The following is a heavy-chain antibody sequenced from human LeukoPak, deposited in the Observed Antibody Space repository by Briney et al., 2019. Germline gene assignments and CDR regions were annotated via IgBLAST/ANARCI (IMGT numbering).Heavy chain of an antibody. J-gene: IGHJ4*02. CDR3: AKGTYSGSHYVDY. CDR1: GFTFDDYT. CDR2: ISWDGGST. V-gene: IGHV3-43*01. Sequence: GGSLRLSCAASGFTFDDYTMHWVRQAPGKGLEWVSLISWDGGSTYYADSVKGRFTISRDNSKNSLYLQMNSLRTEDTALYYCAKGTYSGSHYVDYLGQGTLVTVSS. D-gene: IGHD1-26*01.